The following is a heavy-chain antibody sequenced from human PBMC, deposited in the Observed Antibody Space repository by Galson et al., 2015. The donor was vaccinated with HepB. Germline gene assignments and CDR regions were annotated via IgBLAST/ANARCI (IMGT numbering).Heavy chain of an antibody. D-gene: IGHD3-10*01. CDR2: VWHDGSKT. V-gene: IGHV3-33*01. CDR1: GFTFSNFG. Sequence: SLRLSCAASGFTFSNFGINWIRQAPGKGLEWVAFVWHDGSKTYYADSVKGRFTISRDNSKTTMYLQMNRLRVEDTAVYYCARDSGLGELLGGYFDSWGQGTLVAVSS. J-gene: IGHJ4*02. CDR3: ARDSGLGELLGGYFDS.